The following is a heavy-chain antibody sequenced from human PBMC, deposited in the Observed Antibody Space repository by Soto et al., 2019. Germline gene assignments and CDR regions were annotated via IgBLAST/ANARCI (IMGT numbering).Heavy chain of an antibody. CDR1: GFTFSSYA. J-gene: IGHJ5*02. V-gene: IGHV3-21*05. D-gene: IGHD3-10*01. CDR3: ARDLMVRGVSNWFDP. CDR2: ISSSSSYT. Sequence: PGGSLRLSCAASGFTFSSYAMSWVRQAPGKGLEWVSYISSSSSYTNYADSVKGRFTISRDNAKNSLYLQMNSLRAEDTAVYYCARDLMVRGVSNWFDPWGQGTLVT.